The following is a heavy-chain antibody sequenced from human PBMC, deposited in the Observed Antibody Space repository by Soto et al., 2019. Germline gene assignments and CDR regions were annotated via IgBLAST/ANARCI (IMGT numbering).Heavy chain of an antibody. J-gene: IGHJ2*01. Sequence: QVQLVESGGGVVQPGRSLRLSCAASGFTFSSYGMHWVRQAPGKGLEWVAVISYDGSNKYYADSVKGRFTISRDNSKNTLYLQMNSLRDEDTAVYYCAKDSSYDYWYFDLWGRGTLVPVCS. CDR1: GFTFSSYG. V-gene: IGHV3-30*18. CDR3: AKDSSYDYWYFDL. D-gene: IGHD5-12*01. CDR2: ISYDGSNK.